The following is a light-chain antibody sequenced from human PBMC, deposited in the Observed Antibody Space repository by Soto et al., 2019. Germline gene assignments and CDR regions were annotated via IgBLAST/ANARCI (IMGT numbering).Light chain of an antibody. J-gene: IGKJ1*01. V-gene: IGKV3-15*01. CDR3: QKYYNWPRT. CDR2: GAS. CDR1: QNIHTN. Sequence: EIVMTQSPATLSVYTGARAILSCSAGQNIHTNLAWYLTKPGQAHRLLTYGASTRATGIPARFSGSGSGTEFTLTISSLQPEDFAVYYCQKYYNWPRTCGQGNKV.